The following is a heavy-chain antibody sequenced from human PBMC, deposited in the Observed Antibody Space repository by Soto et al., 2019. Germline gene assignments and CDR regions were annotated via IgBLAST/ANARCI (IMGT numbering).Heavy chain of an antibody. CDR2: ISGSGGST. CDR3: AKVQLPQSNYGGGYWLDC. J-gene: IGHJ4*02. D-gene: IGHD4-4*01. CDR1: GFTFSSYA. Sequence: PVGSLRLSCASSGFTFSSYAMSWVRQAPGKGLEWVSAISGSGGSTYYADSVKGRFTISRDNSKNTLYLQMNSLRAEDTAVYYCAKVQLPQSNYGGGYWLDCWGQGTLVTVTS. V-gene: IGHV3-23*01.